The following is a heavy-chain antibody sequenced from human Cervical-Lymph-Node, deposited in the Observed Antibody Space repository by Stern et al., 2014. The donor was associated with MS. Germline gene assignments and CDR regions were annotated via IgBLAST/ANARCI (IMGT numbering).Heavy chain of an antibody. J-gene: IGHJ4*02. CDR2: GNPGHGNT. D-gene: IGHD5-18*01. V-gene: IGHV1-3*02. CDR3: ARGGGGYSYGLDY. Sequence: VQLVQSGAEVRQPGASVKVSCKASGYTFTRYGIHWVRQAPGQRLEWMGWGNPGHGNTKYSQEFQGRVTITRVPSATTAYMEPGSRRSEEMAVYYCARGGGGYSYGLDYWGQGTLVTVSS. CDR1: GYTFTRYG.